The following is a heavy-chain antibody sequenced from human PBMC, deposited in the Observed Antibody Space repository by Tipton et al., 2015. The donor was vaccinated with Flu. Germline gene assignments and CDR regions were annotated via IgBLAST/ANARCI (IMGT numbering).Heavy chain of an antibody. Sequence: TLSLTCAISGFSIGANYYGGWIWQPPGKGLEWIGSFYHSGTTYYNPSLKSRVTISVDTSKNHFSLKLSSVTAADTAVYYCARAWLRSFDYWGQGTLVTVSS. CDR3: ARAWLRSFDY. V-gene: IGHV4-38-2*01. CDR2: FYHSGTT. CDR1: GFSIGANYY. D-gene: IGHD5-12*01. J-gene: IGHJ4*02.